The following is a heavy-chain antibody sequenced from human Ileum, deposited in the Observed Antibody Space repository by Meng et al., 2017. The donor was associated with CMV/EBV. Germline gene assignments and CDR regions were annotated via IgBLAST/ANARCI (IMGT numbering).Heavy chain of an antibody. CDR2: IKQDGSEK. D-gene: IGHD6-13*01. Sequence: GESLKISCAASGFTFSSYCMSWVRQAPGKGLEWVANIKQDGSEKYYVDSVKGRFTVSRDNAKNSLYLQLNSLRVEDTAVYYCARATGKSSNWYSLLDYWGQGTLVTVSS. CDR1: GFTFSSYC. J-gene: IGHJ4*02. CDR3: ARATGKSSNWYSLLDY. V-gene: IGHV3-7*01.